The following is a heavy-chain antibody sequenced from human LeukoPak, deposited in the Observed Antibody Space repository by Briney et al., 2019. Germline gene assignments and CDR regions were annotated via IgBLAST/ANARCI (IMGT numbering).Heavy chain of an antibody. D-gene: IGHD4-23*01. J-gene: IGHJ4*02. CDR3: ARDGGGNSGTLDY. V-gene: IGHV4-59*01. CDR1: GGSISSYY. CDR2: IYYSGST. Sequence: PSETLSLTCTVSGGSISSYYWSWIRQPPGKGLEWIGYIYYSGSTNYNPSLKSRVTISVDTSKNQFSLKLSSVTAADTAVYYCARDGGGNSGTLDYWGQGTLVTVSS.